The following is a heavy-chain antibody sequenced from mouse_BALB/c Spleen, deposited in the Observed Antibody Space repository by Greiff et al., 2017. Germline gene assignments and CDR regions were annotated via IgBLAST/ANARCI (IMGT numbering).Heavy chain of an antibody. CDR2: INPGSGGT. CDR1: GYAFTNYL. D-gene: IGHD2-14*01. CDR3: ARSGTGYAMDY. V-gene: IGHV1-54*01. J-gene: IGHJ4*01. Sequence: VQLQESGAELVRPGTSVKVSCKASGYAFTNYLIEWVKQRPGQGLEWIGVINPGSGGTNYNEKFKGKATLTADKSSSTAYMQLSSLTSDDSAVYFCARSGTGYAMDYWGQGTSVTVSS.